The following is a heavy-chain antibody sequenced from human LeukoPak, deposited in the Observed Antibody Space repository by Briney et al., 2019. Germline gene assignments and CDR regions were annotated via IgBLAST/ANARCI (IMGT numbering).Heavy chain of an antibody. D-gene: IGHD3-10*02. CDR1: GFTFNTFA. Sequence: PGGSLRLSCVASGFTFNTFAMTWVRQAPGKGLEWVSAISGSGGSTYYADSVKGRFTISRDNSKNTLYLQMNSLRAEDTAVYYCAKGITMLTYDAFDIWGQGTMVTVSS. CDR2: ISGSGGST. J-gene: IGHJ3*02. V-gene: IGHV3-23*01. CDR3: AKGITMLTYDAFDI.